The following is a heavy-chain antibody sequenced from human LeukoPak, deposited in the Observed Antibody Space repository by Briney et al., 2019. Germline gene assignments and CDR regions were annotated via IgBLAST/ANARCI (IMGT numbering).Heavy chain of an antibody. J-gene: IGHJ5*02. V-gene: IGHV1-8*03. CDR1: GYTFTSYD. Sequence: ASVKVSCKASGYTFTSYDINWVRQATGQGLEWMGWMNPNSGNTGYAQKFQGRVTITTDESTSTAYMELSSLRSEDTAVYYCARGVLGSAAGQFDPWGQGTLVTVSS. CDR2: MNPNSGNT. CDR3: ARGVLGSAAGQFDP. D-gene: IGHD6-13*01.